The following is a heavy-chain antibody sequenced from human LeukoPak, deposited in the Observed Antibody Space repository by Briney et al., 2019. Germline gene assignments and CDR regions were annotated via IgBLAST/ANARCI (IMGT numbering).Heavy chain of an antibody. CDR1: GGSFSGYY. Sequence: SETLSLTRAVYGGSFSGYYWSWIRQPPGKGLEWIGEINHSGSTNYNPSLKSRVTISVDTSKNQFYLRLTSVTAADTAVYYCARGFDSKSTYFDYWGQGTLVTVSS. CDR2: INHSGST. D-gene: IGHD2-21*01. CDR3: ARGFDSKSTYFDY. J-gene: IGHJ4*02. V-gene: IGHV4-34*01.